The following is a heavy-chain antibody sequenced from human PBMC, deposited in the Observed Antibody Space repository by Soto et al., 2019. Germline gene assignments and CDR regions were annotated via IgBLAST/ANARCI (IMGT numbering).Heavy chain of an antibody. Sequence: GGSLRLSCAASGFTFSSYSMNWVRQAPGKGLEWVSSISSSSSYIYYADSVKGRFTISRDNAKNSLYLQMNSLRAEDTAVYYCAREGRGRNGDYGYWGQGTLVTVSS. V-gene: IGHV3-21*01. D-gene: IGHD4-17*01. CDR3: AREGRGRNGDYGY. CDR2: ISSSSSYI. J-gene: IGHJ4*02. CDR1: GFTFSSYS.